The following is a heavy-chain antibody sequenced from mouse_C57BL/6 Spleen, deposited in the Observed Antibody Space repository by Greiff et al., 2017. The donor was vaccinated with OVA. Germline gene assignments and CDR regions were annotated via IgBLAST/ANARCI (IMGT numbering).Heavy chain of an antibody. Sequence: QVQLQQPGAELVKPGASVKLSCKASGYTFTSYWMQWVEQRPGQGLEWIGEIDPSDSYTNYNQKFKGKATLTVDTSSSTAYMQLSSLTSEDSAVYYCAKLDGPFAYWGQGTLVTVSA. CDR1: GYTFTSYW. CDR3: AKLDGPFAY. D-gene: IGHD1-1*01. V-gene: IGHV1-50*01. CDR2: IDPSDSYT. J-gene: IGHJ3*01.